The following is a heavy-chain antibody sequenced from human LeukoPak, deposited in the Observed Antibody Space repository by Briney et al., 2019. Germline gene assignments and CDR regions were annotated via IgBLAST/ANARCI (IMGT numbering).Heavy chain of an antibody. CDR1: GFTFSDYY. Sequence: GGSLRLSCAASGFTFSDYYMSWIRQAPGKGLEWVSYISSGSSYTNYADSVKGRFTISRDNAKNSLYLQMNSLRAEDTAVYYCARERLRGYCSGGSCYLDPWGQGTLVTVSS. CDR3: ARERLRGYCSGGSCYLDP. J-gene: IGHJ5*02. CDR2: ISSGSSYT. V-gene: IGHV3-11*06. D-gene: IGHD2-15*01.